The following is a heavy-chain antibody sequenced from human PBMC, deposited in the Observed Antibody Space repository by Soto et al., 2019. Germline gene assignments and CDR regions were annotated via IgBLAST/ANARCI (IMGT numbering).Heavy chain of an antibody. V-gene: IGHV4-39*01. Sequence: SEPLSVPCTVSGGSISSRSYYWGWIRQPPGKGLEWIGSIYYSGSTYYNPSLKSRVTISVDTSKNQFSLKLSSVTAADTAVYYCARTTTVTYYFDYWGQGTLVTVSS. J-gene: IGHJ4*02. CDR3: ARTTTVTYYFDY. D-gene: IGHD4-17*01. CDR1: GGSISSRSYY. CDR2: IYYSGST.